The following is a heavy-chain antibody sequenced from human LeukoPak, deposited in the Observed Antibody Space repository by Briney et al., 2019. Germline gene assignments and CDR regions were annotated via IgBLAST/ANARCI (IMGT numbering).Heavy chain of an antibody. CDR3: ARIYLKSGYTYFDQ. V-gene: IGHV1-2*06. CDR2: ITPKSGVT. D-gene: IGHD5-18*01. J-gene: IGHJ4*02. Sequence: GASVKVSCKASGYTFTDYYIHWVRQATGQGLEWMGRITPKSGVTSYAQNFQGRVTMTRDTSIGTAYMELNRLRFDDTALYYCARIYLKSGYTYFDQWGQGTLITVSS. CDR1: GYTFTDYY.